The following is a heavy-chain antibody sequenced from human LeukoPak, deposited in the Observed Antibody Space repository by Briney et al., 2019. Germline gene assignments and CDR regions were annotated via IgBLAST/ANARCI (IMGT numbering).Heavy chain of an antibody. V-gene: IGHV3-30*04. J-gene: IGHJ4*02. Sequence: GGSLRLSCAASGFTFSSYAMHWVRQAPGMGLEWVAVISYDGSNKYYADSVEGRFTISRDNSKNTLYLQMNSLRAEDTAIYYCAKDQTSGWWFDYWGQGTLVTASS. CDR3: AKDQTSGWWFDY. CDR1: GFTFSSYA. CDR2: ISYDGSNK. D-gene: IGHD6-19*01.